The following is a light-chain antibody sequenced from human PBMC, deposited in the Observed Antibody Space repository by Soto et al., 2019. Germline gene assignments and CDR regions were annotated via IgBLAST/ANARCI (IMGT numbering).Light chain of an antibody. V-gene: IGLV1-47*01. J-gene: IGLJ3*02. CDR1: TSNLGSNF. CDR2: RND. Sequence: QSVLTQPTSASGTPGQRVTISCSGSTSNLGSNFVYWYQQVPGAAPKLLISRNDQRPSGVPDRFSGSKSGTSASLAISGLRPEDEADYHCAAWDDSLSGVVFGGGTQLTVL. CDR3: AAWDDSLSGVV.